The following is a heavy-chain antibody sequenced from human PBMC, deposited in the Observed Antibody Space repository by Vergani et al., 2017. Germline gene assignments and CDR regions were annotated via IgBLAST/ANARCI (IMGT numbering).Heavy chain of an antibody. CDR2: ISGSGGST. CDR1: GFTFSSYA. D-gene: IGHD2-2*01. Sequence: EVQLLESGGGLVQPGGSLRLSCAASGFTFSSYAMSWVRQAPGKGLEWVSAISGSGGSTYYADSVKGRFTISRDNSKNTLYLQMNSLRAEDTAVYYSAKLGGSTSFVGYFDLWGRGTLVTVSS. V-gene: IGHV3-23*01. J-gene: IGHJ2*01. CDR3: AKLGGSTSFVGYFDL.